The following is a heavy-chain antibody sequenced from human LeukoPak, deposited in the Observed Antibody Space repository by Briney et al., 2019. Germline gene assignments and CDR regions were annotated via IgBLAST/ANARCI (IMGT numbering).Heavy chain of an antibody. CDR2: IIPIFGTA. CDR1: GGGFSSYA. J-gene: IGHJ5*02. CDR3: AKDSPRSHCSSTSCYNWFDP. Sequence: SVKLSCNSSGGGFSSYAISWVRQAPGPGLEWMGGIIPIFGTANDAQKLQGRVTTTADESTSTAYMELSSLRSEDTAVYYCAKDSPRSHCSSTSCYNWFDPWGQGTLVTVSS. D-gene: IGHD2-2*01. V-gene: IGHV1-69*01.